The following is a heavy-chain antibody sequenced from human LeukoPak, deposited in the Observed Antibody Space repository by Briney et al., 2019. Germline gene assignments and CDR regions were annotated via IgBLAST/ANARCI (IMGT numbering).Heavy chain of an antibody. CDR1: GGTFSSYA. CDR3: ARDRSRVERGYFDY. D-gene: IGHD5-24*01. Sequence: GASVKVSCKASGGTFSSYAISWVRQAPGQGLEWTGGIIPIFGTANYAQKFQGRVTITADESTSTAYMELSSLRSEDTAVYYCARDRSRVERGYFDYWGQGTLVTVSS. CDR2: IIPIFGTA. V-gene: IGHV1-69*13. J-gene: IGHJ4*02.